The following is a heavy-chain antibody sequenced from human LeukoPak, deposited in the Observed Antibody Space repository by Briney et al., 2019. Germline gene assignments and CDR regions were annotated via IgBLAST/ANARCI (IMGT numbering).Heavy chain of an antibody. D-gene: IGHD2-2*01. CDR2: IHYSGKV. J-gene: IGHJ6*02. V-gene: IGHV4-39*01. CDR1: GGSLRSSGHW. Sequence: SETLSLTCTVSGGSLRSSGHWWVWIRQPPGKGLEWIGSIHYSGKVYYNPSLKSRVTTSVDTSTDQFSLRLSSVTAADTAVYYCARGPPAKPGTGYYYGMDVWGQGTTATVSS. CDR3: ARGPPAKPGTGYYYGMDV.